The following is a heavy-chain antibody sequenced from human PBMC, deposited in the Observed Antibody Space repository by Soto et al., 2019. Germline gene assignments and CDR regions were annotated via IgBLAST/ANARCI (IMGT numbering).Heavy chain of an antibody. D-gene: IGHD3-22*01. CDR1: GFPFTKAW. V-gene: IGHV3-15*01. Sequence: GGSLRLSCAASGFPFTKAWMTWVRQAPGKGLEWVGRIRSKTSSETREYAAPVKGRFTISRDDSKNMLYLEMNSLKIEDTGVYYCTTAGFTGIVGIWCQGTMVTVSS. CDR3: TTAGFTGIVGI. J-gene: IGHJ3*02. CDR2: IRSKTSSETR.